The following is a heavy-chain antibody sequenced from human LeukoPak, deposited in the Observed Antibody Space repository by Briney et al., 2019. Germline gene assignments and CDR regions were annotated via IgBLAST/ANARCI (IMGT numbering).Heavy chain of an antibody. CDR2: ISYDENNK. CDR3: ARDGGAD. J-gene: IGHJ4*02. CDR1: GFTFSDFD. D-gene: IGHD3-3*01. V-gene: IGHV3-30-3*01. Sequence: GTSLRLSCAASGFTFSDFDLHWVRQAPGEGLEWVAVISYDENNKYYADSVKGRFTISRDNSKDTLYLQMNSLTPEDTAVYYCARDGGADWGQGTLVTVSS.